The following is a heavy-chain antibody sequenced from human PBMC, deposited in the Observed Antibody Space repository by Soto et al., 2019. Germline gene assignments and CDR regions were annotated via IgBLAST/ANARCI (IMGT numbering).Heavy chain of an antibody. J-gene: IGHJ4*02. CDR1: GVTFSSYA. CDR3: ARDEMYSYDSSGYYNY. D-gene: IGHD3-22*01. Sequence: GASVKVSCKASGVTFSSYAISWVRQAPGQGLEWMGGIIPSFGTANYAQKFQGRVTITADESTSTAYMELSSLRSEDTAVYYCARDEMYSYDSSGYYNYWGQGTLVSVCS. CDR2: IIPSFGTA. V-gene: IGHV1-69*13.